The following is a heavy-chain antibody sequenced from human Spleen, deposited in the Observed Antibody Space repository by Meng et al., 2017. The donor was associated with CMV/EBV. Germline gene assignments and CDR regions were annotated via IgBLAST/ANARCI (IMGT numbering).Heavy chain of an antibody. D-gene: IGHD2-2*02. CDR3: ARGYCSGASCYIDD. V-gene: IGHV1-2*02. CDR1: GGTFSSYA. Sequence: KASGGTFSSYAISWVRPAPGQGLEWMGWVNANSGAKDYAQKFQGRVTMTRDTSISTAYMELSRLRSGDTAVYYCARGYCSGASCYIDDWGQGTLVTVSS. J-gene: IGHJ4*02. CDR2: VNANSGAK.